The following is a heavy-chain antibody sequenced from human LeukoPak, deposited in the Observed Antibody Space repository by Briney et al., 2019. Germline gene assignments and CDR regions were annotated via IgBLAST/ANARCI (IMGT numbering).Heavy chain of an antibody. Sequence: ASVKVSCKASGGTFNSYAISWVRQAPGQGLEWMGGIIPIFGTTNYARKFRGRVTLTADKSTRTAYMELSSLRSEDTAVYYCARDLPVGIVGAPSSDYWGQGTLVTVSS. CDR3: ARDLPVGIVGAPSSDY. V-gene: IGHV1-69*06. CDR2: IIPIFGTT. D-gene: IGHD1-26*01. CDR1: GGTFNSYA. J-gene: IGHJ4*02.